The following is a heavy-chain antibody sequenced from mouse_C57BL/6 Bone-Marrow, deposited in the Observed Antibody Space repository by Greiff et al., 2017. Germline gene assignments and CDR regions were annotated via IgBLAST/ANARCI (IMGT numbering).Heavy chain of an antibody. D-gene: IGHD2-4*01. CDR3: ARKGDYGPWDY. CDR1: GYTFTSSW. J-gene: IGHJ2*01. V-gene: IGHV1-55*01. CDR2: IYPGIGST. Sequence: VQLQQPGAELVKPGASVKMSCTASGYTFTSSWITWVKPRPGPGLEWIGDIYPGIGSTNSHEKFKSKATLTLDPSSSTAYMQLSSLTSEDSAVYYCARKGDYGPWDYWGQGTTLTVSS.